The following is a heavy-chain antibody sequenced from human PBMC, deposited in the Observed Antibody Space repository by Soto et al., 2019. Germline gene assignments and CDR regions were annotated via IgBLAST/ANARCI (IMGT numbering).Heavy chain of an antibody. CDR1: GGSFSGXY. J-gene: IGHJ4*02. Sequence: QVQLQQWGAGLLKPSETLSLTCAVYGGSFSGXYWSWXXXXXXXGXEWIGEINHSGSTNYNPSLKSRVTXSVDTSKNXXXXXXSSVTAXXXXXXXXXXXXXXXXXKNRFDYWGQGTLVTVSS. V-gene: IGHV4-34*01. CDR3: XXXXXXXXXKNRFDY. CDR2: INHSGST.